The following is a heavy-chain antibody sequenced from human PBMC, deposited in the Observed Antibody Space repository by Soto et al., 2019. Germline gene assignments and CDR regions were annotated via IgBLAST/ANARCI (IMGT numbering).Heavy chain of an antibody. D-gene: IGHD2-15*01. J-gene: IGHJ6*03. CDR3: ARDDCSGGSCGYYYYYYMDV. Sequence: ASVKVSCKASGYTFTSYCISCVRHAPGQGLEWMGWISAYNGNTNYAQKLQGRVTMTTDTSTSTAYMELRSLRSDDTAVYYCARDDCSGGSCGYYYYYYMDVWGKGTTVTVSS. V-gene: IGHV1-18*01. CDR2: ISAYNGNT. CDR1: GYTFTSYC.